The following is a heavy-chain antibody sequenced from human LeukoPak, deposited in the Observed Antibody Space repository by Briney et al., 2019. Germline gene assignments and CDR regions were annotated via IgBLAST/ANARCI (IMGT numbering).Heavy chain of an antibody. J-gene: IGHJ6*03. V-gene: IGHV1-2*06. CDR2: INPNSGGT. D-gene: IGHD6-13*01. CDR1: GYTFTGYY. Sequence: GASVKVSCKASGYTFTGYYMHWVRQGPGQGLEWMGRINPNSGGTNYAQKFQGRVTMTRDTSISTAYMELSRLRSDDTAVYYCARVSIAAAGTISGYYYYMDVWGKGTTVTVSS. CDR3: ARVSIAAAGTISGYYYYMDV.